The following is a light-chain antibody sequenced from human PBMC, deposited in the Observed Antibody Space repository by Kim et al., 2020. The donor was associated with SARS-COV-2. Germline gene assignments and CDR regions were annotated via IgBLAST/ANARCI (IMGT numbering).Light chain of an antibody. CDR2: GAS. V-gene: IGKV3-15*01. Sequence: PGERATLSCRASQSVSSSLAWYQQKPGQAPRLLIYGASSRATGIPARFSGSGSGTEFTLTISSLQSEDFAVYYCQQYNDWPPGTFGQGTKVDIK. CDR1: QSVSSS. J-gene: IGKJ1*01. CDR3: QQYNDWPPGT.